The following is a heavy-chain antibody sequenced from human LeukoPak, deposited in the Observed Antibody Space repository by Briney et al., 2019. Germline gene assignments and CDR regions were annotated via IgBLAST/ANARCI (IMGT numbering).Heavy chain of an antibody. CDR3: AREGFGTGFSY. D-gene: IGHD3/OR15-3a*01. Sequence: ASVKVSCKASGYTFTGYYMHWMRQAPGQGLEWMGWINPHSGDTHYAQDFQGRVILTRDTSITTAYMELSRLRSDDTAVYYCAREGFGTGFSYWGQGTLVTVSS. J-gene: IGHJ4*02. V-gene: IGHV1-2*02. CDR2: INPHSGDT. CDR1: GYTFTGYY.